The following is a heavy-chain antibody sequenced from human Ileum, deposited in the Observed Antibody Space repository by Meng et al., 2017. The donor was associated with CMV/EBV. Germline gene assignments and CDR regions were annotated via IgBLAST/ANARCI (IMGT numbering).Heavy chain of an antibody. CDR2: FSYSGNT. CDR3: ARHHLQQLVRTGFDP. J-gene: IGHJ5*02. CDR1: GGSISSNSYS. V-gene: IGHV4-39*01. D-gene: IGHD6-6*01. Sequence: GGSISSNSYSWGWVRQPPGKGLEWIGSFSYSGNTYYNPSLKSRVTISVDMSKNQFSLKVISVTAADTAMYYCARHHLQQLVRTGFDPWGQGILVTVSS.